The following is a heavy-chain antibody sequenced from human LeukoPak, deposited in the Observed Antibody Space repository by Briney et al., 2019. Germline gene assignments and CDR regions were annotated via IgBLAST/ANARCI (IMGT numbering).Heavy chain of an antibody. D-gene: IGHD5-18*01. V-gene: IGHV1-24*01. J-gene: IGHJ4*02. CDR1: GYTLTELS. Sequence: ASVKVSCKVSGYTLTELSMHWVRQAPGKGREWMGGFDPEDGETIYAQKFQGRVTMTEDTSTDTAYMELSSLRSEDTAVYYCATDLGYSYGLDYWGQGTLVTVSS. CDR3: ATDLGYSYGLDY. CDR2: FDPEDGET.